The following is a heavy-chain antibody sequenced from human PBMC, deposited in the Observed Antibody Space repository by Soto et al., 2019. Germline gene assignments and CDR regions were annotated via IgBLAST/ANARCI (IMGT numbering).Heavy chain of an antibody. D-gene: IGHD5-12*01. J-gene: IGHJ4*02. V-gene: IGHV3-23*01. CDR1: GFNFSSYA. Sequence: GGSLPLSYEASGFNFSSYAMSWDRQAPGKGLEWVSAISGSGGSTYYADSVKGRFTISRDNSKNTLYLQMNSLRAEDTAVYYCAKGRGGYDLGNYFDYWGQGTLVTVSS. CDR2: ISGSGGST. CDR3: AKGRGGYDLGNYFDY.